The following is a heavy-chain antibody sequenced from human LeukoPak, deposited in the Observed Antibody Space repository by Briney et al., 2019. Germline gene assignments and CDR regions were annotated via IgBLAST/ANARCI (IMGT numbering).Heavy chain of an antibody. CDR1: GFTFSSYA. J-gene: IGHJ3*02. CDR2: ISYDGSNK. Sequence: GGSLRLSCAASGFTFSSYAMHWVRQAPGKGLEWVAVISYDGSNKYYADSVKGRFTISRDNSKNTLYLQMNSLRAEDTAVYYCARAGYNWNHGGAGAFDIWGQGTMVTVSS. D-gene: IGHD1-14*01. CDR3: ARAGYNWNHGGAGAFDI. V-gene: IGHV3-30*01.